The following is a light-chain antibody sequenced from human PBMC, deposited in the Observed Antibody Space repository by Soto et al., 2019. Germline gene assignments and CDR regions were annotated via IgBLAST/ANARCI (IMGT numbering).Light chain of an antibody. CDR1: SIGSKS. CDR2: DDT. CDR3: QVWDGRSFQGV. Sequence: YELTQPPSVSVAPGQTASIACGGDSIGSKSVNWYQQRPGQAPVVVVYDDTDRPTGIPERFSGSNSGNTATLTITRVEAGDEADYYCQVWDGRSFQGVFGPGTKVTV. J-gene: IGLJ1*01. V-gene: IGLV3-21*02.